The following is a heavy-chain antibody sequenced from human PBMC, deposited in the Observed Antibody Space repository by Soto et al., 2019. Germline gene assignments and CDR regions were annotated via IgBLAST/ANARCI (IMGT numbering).Heavy chain of an antibody. J-gene: IGHJ5*02. V-gene: IGHV1-69*06. CDR3: ARTPLYYYDSSGYFGWFDP. CDR1: GVTFSSYA. Sequence: QVQLVQSGAEVKKPGSSVKVSCKAAGVTFSSYAISWGRQAPGQGLAWMGGIIPIFGTANYEQKLQGRVTITADKSTSIAYMELSSMRSADTAVYYCARTPLYYYDSSGYFGWFDPWGQGTLVTVSS. D-gene: IGHD3-22*01. CDR2: IIPIFGTA.